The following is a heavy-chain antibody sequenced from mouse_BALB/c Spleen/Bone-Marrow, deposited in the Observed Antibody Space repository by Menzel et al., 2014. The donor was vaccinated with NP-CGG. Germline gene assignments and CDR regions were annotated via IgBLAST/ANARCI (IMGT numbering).Heavy chain of an antibody. CDR3: ARSRDYGSSYYAMDY. D-gene: IGHD1-1*01. Sequence: EVQGVESGAELVKPGASVKLSCTASGFNIKDTYMHWVKQRPEQGLEWIGRIDPANGNTKYDPKFQGKATITADTSSNTAYLQLSGLTSEDTAVYYCARSRDYGSSYYAMDYWGQGTSVTVSS. CDR1: GFNIKDTY. V-gene: IGHV14-3*02. J-gene: IGHJ4*01. CDR2: IDPANGNT.